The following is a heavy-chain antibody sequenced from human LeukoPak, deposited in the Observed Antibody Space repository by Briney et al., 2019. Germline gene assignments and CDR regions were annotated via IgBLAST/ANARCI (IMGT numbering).Heavy chain of an antibody. CDR2: IYSSERT. CDR3: ARESRWLQQNPSPFDY. Sequence: PSQTLSLTCTVSGGSISRGGYYWSWIRQPAGKGLEWIGRIYSSERTDYNPSLKSRVTISVDTSKNQFSLKLSSVTAADTAVYYCARESRWLQQNPSPFDYWGQGTLVTVSS. J-gene: IGHJ4*02. D-gene: IGHD5-24*01. V-gene: IGHV4-61*02. CDR1: GGSISRGGYY.